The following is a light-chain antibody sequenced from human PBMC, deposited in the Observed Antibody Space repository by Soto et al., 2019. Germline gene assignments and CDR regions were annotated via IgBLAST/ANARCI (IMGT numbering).Light chain of an antibody. CDR2: TTS. J-gene: IGKJ4*01. V-gene: IGKV1-12*01. CDR3: QQGTSFPLT. Sequence: DIQMTQSPSSVSASVGDTVVISCRASQHVSNWLAWYQQKPGEAPKLLIYTTSTLQSGVPSRFSGRGSGTHFALTISRLKPQDFATSYCQQGTSFPLTFGGGTKVDMK. CDR1: QHVSNW.